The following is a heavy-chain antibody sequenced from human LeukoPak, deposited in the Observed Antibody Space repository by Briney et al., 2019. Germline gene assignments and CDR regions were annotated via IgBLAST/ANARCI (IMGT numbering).Heavy chain of an antibody. D-gene: IGHD2-15*01. CDR2: ICGGSDAGR. J-gene: IGHJ4*02. CDR3: ARGRGGSCYSDFGY. CDR1: GFTFSNYA. V-gene: IGHV3-23*01. Sequence: GGSLRLSCTASGFTFSNYAMSWVRQAPGKGLEWVSGICGGSDAGRHYTDSVKGRFTISRDNSKNTVYLEMHSLGGEDTAVYYCARGRGGSCYSDFGYWGQGPWSPSPQ.